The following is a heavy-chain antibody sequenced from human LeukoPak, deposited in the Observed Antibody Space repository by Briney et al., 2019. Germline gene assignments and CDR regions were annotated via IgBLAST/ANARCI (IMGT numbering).Heavy chain of an antibody. CDR3: AKSPGPRRCDY. CDR1: GFTFSSYG. CDR2: IRYDGSNQ. Sequence: GGSLRLSCAASGFTFSSYGMHWVRQAPGKGLVWVAFIRYDGSNQYYADSVKGRFTISRDNSKNTLYLQMNSLRAEDTAVYYCAKSPGPRRCDYWGQGTLGTVTS. J-gene: IGHJ4*02. V-gene: IGHV3-30*02.